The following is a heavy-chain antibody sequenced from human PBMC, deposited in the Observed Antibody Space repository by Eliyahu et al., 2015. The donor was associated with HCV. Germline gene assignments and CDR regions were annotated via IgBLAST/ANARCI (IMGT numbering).Heavy chain of an antibody. J-gene: IGHJ6*02. Sequence: EVQLVESGGGLVQPGGSLKLXCAASGFXFXGSXVPWXRQASGKGLEWVGRIRSKANSYATAYAASVKGRFTISRDDSKNTAYLQMNSLKTEDTAVYYCTSRVVVTAMTSYYYYGMDVWGQGTTVTVSS. CDR2: IRSKANSYAT. CDR3: TSRVVVTAMTSYYYYGMDV. V-gene: IGHV3-73*02. CDR1: GFXFXGSX. D-gene: IGHD2-21*02.